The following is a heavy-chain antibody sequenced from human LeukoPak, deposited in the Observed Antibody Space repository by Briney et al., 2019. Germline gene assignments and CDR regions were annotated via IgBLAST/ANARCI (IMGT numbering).Heavy chain of an antibody. CDR1: GGSISSYSGGSISTYY. Sequence: SETLSLTCTASGGSISSYSGGSISTYYWSWIRQPPGKGLEWIAYIYYTGSANYNPSLKSRLTISVDTSKNQFSLKLSAVTAADTAVYYCATHGSRTNAFDIWGQGTMVTVSS. V-gene: IGHV4-61*05. D-gene: IGHD6-13*01. CDR2: IYYTGSA. CDR3: ATHGSRTNAFDI. J-gene: IGHJ3*02.